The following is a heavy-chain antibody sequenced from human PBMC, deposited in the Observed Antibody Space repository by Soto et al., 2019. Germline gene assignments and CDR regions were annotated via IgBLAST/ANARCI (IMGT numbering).Heavy chain of an antibody. J-gene: IGHJ4*02. V-gene: IGHV1-69*14. CDR2: IIPVYGTV. Sequence: QVQLVQSGTEVTKPGSSVQVSCKLSGGTFGHNGISWVRQVPGQGLEWLGGIIPVYGTVNYALKVLGKAASTADKYTSTAYMELRGLRPEDTALYFCAGDGGVTGMTTILDYWGQGTLIHVSS. D-gene: IGHD2-8*02. CDR1: GGTFGHNG. CDR3: AGDGGVTGMTTILDY.